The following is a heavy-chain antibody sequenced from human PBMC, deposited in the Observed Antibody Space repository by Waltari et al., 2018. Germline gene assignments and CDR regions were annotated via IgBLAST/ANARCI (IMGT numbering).Heavy chain of an antibody. Sequence: QVQLQQSGPGLVKPSESLSLTCAVSGDSVTSSYWWSWVRQPPGKGLEWIGQIHGSGKTNYNPSLGSRVTVSLDASNNRLYLRVSSATATDTAVYYCARDRGRGLYLDSWGQGTLVTVSP. CDR2: IHGSGKT. V-gene: IGHV4-4*02. CDR1: GDSVTSSYW. J-gene: IGHJ4*02. D-gene: IGHD2-15*01. CDR3: ARDRGRGLYLDS.